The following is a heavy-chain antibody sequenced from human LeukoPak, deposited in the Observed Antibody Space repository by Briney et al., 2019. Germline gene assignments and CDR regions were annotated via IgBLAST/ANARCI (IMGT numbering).Heavy chain of an antibody. CDR2: IYSSGSA. CDR3: ARMGGYSGYATH. CDR1: GGSISTYY. J-gene: IGHJ4*02. V-gene: IGHV4-59*08. D-gene: IGHD5-12*01. Sequence: SETLSLTCTVSGGSISTYYWSWIRQPPGKGLEWIGYIYSSGSANYNPSLKSRVTISVDTSKNQFSLKLSSVTAADTAVYYCARMGGYSGYATHWGRGTLVTVSS.